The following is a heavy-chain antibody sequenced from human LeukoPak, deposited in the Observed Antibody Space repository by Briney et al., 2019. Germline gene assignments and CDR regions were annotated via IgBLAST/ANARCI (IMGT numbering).Heavy chain of an antibody. CDR1: GFTFSSYA. V-gene: IGHV3-23*01. D-gene: IGHD6-19*01. Sequence: GGSLRLSCAASGFTFSSYAMGWVRQAPGKGLEWVSAISGSGGSTYYADSVKGRFTISRDNSKNTLYLQMNSLRAEDTAVYYCARPYSSGPDAFDIWGQGTMVTVSS. CDR3: ARPYSSGPDAFDI. CDR2: ISGSGGST. J-gene: IGHJ3*02.